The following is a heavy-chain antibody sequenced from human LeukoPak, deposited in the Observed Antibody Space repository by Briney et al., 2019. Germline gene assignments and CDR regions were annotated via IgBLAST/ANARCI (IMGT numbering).Heavy chain of an antibody. J-gene: IGHJ4*02. D-gene: IGHD2-2*01. CDR2: MNPNSGNT. CDR3: ARGPGCTSSGFPYYFDY. CDR1: GYTFITYD. V-gene: IGHV1-8*03. Sequence: ASVKVSCKASGYTFITYDINWVRQATGQGLEWMGWMNPNSGNTGYAQKFQGRVTSTSNTSISTAYMELSSLRSEDTAVYYCARGPGCTSSGFPYYFDYWGQGTVVTVSS.